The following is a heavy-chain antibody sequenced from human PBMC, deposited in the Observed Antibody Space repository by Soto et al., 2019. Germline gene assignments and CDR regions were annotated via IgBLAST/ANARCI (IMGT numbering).Heavy chain of an antibody. Sequence: KTSETLFLTCTVSGGSISSGDYYWSWIRQPPGKGLEWIGYIYYSGSTYYNPSLKSRVTISVDTSKNQFSLKLSSVTAADTAVYYCARDRVGEQNWGWKDDGLLVVPFDTWGQGTMVTVSS. CDR2: IYYSGST. J-gene: IGHJ3*02. CDR1: GGSISSGDYY. CDR3: ARDRVGEQNWGWKDDGLLVVPFDT. V-gene: IGHV4-30-4*01. D-gene: IGHD7-27*01.